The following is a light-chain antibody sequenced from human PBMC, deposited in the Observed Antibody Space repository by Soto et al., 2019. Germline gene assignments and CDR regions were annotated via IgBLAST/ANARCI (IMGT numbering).Light chain of an antibody. J-gene: IGLJ2*01. Sequence: QSVVTQPPSASQTPGQRVTISCSGSRSNVGRNSVSWYQHVPGTAPKLLIYSHDQRPSGVPDRISASRSGTAASLAISGLRSEDEAFYYCSSYRSINTGVFGGGTKLTVL. CDR1: RSNVGRNS. CDR3: SSYRSINTGV. CDR2: SHD. V-gene: IGLV1-44*01.